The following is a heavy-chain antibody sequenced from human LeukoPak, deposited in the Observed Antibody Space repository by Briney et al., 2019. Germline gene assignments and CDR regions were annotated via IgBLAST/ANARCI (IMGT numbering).Heavy chain of an antibody. D-gene: IGHD3-10*01. CDR3: ATLLWFGEFSEYFQH. CDR2: IKQDGSEK. CDR1: GFTFSSYW. V-gene: IGHV3-7*01. Sequence: PGGSLRLSCAASGFTFSSYWMSWVRQAPGKGLEWVANIKQDGSEKYYVDSVKGRFTISRDNAKNSLYLQMNSLRAEDTAVCYCATLLWFGEFSEYFQHWGQGTLVTVSS. J-gene: IGHJ1*01.